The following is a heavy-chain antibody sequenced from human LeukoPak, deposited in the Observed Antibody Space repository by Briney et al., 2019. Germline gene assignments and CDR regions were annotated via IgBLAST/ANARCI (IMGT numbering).Heavy chain of an antibody. Sequence: HPGGSLRLSCAASGFTFSSYGMHWVRQAPGKGLEWVAFIRYDGSNKYYADSVKGRFTISRDNSKNTLYLQMNSLRAEDTAVYYCAKTLLTVVTGIDAFDIWGQGTMVTVSS. CDR2: IRYDGSNK. D-gene: IGHD4-23*01. CDR3: AKTLLTVVTGIDAFDI. V-gene: IGHV3-30*02. J-gene: IGHJ3*02. CDR1: GFTFSSYG.